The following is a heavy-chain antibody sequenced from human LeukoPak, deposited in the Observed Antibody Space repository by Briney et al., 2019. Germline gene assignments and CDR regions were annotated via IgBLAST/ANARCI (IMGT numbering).Heavy chain of an antibody. J-gene: IGHJ4*02. CDR3: ARIYYDSSGLYYFDN. V-gene: IGHV4-4*02. CDR2: IYHSGST. Sequence: SETLSLTCAVSGGSISSSNWWSWVRQPPGKGLEWIGEIYHSGSTNYNPSLKSRVTISVDTSRNQFSLSLSSVTAADTALYYCARIYYDSSGLYYFDNWGQGTLVTVSS. D-gene: IGHD3-22*01. CDR1: GGSISSSNW.